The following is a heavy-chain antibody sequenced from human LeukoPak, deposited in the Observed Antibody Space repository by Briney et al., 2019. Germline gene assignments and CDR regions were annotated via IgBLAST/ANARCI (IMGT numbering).Heavy chain of an antibody. CDR2: IYYSGST. D-gene: IGHD6-13*01. CDR1: GGSISSYY. Sequence: SETLSLTCTVSGGSISSYYWSWIRQPPGRGLEWMGYIYYSGSTNYNPSLKSRVTISVDTSKHQFSLKLSSVTAADTAVYYCARDGIAAAGWNWFDPWGQGTLVTVSS. CDR3: ARDGIAAAGWNWFDP. J-gene: IGHJ5*02. V-gene: IGHV4-59*01.